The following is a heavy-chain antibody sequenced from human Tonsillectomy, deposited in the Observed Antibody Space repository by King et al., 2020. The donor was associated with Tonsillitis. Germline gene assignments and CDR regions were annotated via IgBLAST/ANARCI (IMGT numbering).Heavy chain of an antibody. CDR2: IKSKTDGGRI. CDR3: TTGIYDFWSGGYMDV. CDR1: GFTVSNAW. J-gene: IGHJ6*03. Sequence: EVQLVESGGGLVKPGGSLRLSCAAAGFTVSNAWMRWVSQASGQGLERVGRIKSKTDGGRIDYTAPVKGRLTISRDDSKNTPYLQMNSLKTEDTAVYYCTTGIYDFWSGGYMDVWGKGTTVTVSS. V-gene: IGHV3-15*01. D-gene: IGHD3-3*01.